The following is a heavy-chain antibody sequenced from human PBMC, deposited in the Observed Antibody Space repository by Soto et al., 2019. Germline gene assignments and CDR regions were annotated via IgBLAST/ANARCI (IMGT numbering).Heavy chain of an antibody. CDR1: GFTFSSYG. V-gene: IGHV3-30*18. CDR2: ISYDGSNK. D-gene: IGHD2-2*01. J-gene: IGHJ4*02. CDR3: AKDLIDIVVVPAAIDY. Sequence: PGGSLRLSCAASGFTFSSYGMHWVRQAPGKGLEWVAVISYDGSNKYYADSVKGRFTISRDNSKNTLYLQMNSLRAEDTAVYYCAKDLIDIVVVPAAIDYWGKGTLVTVSS.